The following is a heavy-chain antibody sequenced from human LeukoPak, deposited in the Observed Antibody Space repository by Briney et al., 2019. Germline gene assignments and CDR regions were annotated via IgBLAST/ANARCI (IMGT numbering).Heavy chain of an antibody. CDR1: GGSFSGYY. J-gene: IGHJ3*02. D-gene: IGHD1-14*01. Sequence: KPSATLSLTCAVYGGSFSGYYWSWIRQPPGKGLEWIGEINHSGSTNYNPSLKSRVTISVDTSKNQFSLKLSSVTAADTAVYYCARGRRTRPHDAFDIWGQGTMVTVSS. CDR3: ARGRRTRPHDAFDI. CDR2: INHSGST. V-gene: IGHV4-34*01.